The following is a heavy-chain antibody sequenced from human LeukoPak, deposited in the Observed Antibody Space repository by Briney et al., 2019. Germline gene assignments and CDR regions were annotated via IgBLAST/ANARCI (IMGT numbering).Heavy chain of an antibody. J-gene: IGHJ4*02. CDR3: ARLRRPGAHCSGGSCYSYYFDY. CDR1: GGSISSSSYY. Sequence: SETLSLTCTVSGGSISSSSYYWGWIRQPPGKGLEWIGSIYYSGSTYYNPSPKSRVTISVDTSKNQFSLKLSSVTAADTAVYYCARLRRPGAHCSGGSCYSYYFDYWGQGTLVTVSS. CDR2: IYYSGST. D-gene: IGHD2-15*01. V-gene: IGHV4-39*07.